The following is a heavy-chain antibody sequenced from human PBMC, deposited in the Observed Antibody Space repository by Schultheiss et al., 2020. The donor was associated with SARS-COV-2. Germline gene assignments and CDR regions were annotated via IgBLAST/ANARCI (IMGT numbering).Heavy chain of an antibody. CDR2: VHYSGNT. CDR1: GGSISSGDYY. CDR3: ASMVRGYYSGIDV. Sequence: SETLSLTCTVSGGSISSGDYYWSWIRQPPGKGLEWIGYVHYSGNTNYNPSLKSRVTTSVDTSKNQFSLKLRSVTAADTAVYYCASMVRGYYSGIDVWGQGRTVTVSS. V-gene: IGHV4-61*08. J-gene: IGHJ6*02. D-gene: IGHD3-10*01.